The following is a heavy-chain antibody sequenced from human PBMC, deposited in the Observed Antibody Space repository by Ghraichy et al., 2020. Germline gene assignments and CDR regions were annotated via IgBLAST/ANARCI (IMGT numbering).Heavy chain of an antibody. V-gene: IGHV1-69*06. CDR3: ARDWGRWYFDY. J-gene: IGHJ4*02. D-gene: IGHD3-16*01. Sequence: SVKVSCKASGGTFSSYAISWVRQAPGQGLEWIGGIIPIFGTANSAQKFQGRVTSTADKSTSTAYMELSSLRSEDTAVYYCARDWGRWYFDYWGQGTLVTVSS. CDR2: IIPIFGTA. CDR1: GGTFSSYA.